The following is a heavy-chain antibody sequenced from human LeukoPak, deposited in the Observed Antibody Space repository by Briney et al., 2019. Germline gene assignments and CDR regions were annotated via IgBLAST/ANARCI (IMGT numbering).Heavy chain of an antibody. J-gene: IGHJ4*02. CDR2: ISSSSSYT. D-gene: IGHD2-15*01. V-gene: IGHV3-11*05. CDR1: GFTFSDYY. CDR3: ARGARYCSGGTCTDY. Sequence: PGGSLRLSCAASGFTFSDYYMSWIRQAPGKGLEWVSCISSSSSYTNYADSVKGRFTISRDNDKNSLYLQINSLRAEDTAIYYCARGARYCSGGTCTDYWGQGTLVTVSS.